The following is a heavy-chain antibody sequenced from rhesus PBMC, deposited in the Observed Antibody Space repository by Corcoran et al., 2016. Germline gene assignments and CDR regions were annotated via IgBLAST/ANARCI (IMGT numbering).Heavy chain of an antibody. CDR2: ISSTGKTI. D-gene: IGHD6-31*01. J-gene: IGHJ4*01. CDR1: GFTFSSYD. CDR3: TRASIAAAGTFDY. Sequence: EVQLVVSGGGLVQPGGSLRLSCAASGFTFSSYDMSWVRQASGKGLVWVSYISSTGKTIYYAKAMKGRFTISRDNAKNSLSLQMSSLRAEDTAVYYCTRASIAAAGTFDYWGQGVLVTVSS. V-gene: IGHV3-136*01.